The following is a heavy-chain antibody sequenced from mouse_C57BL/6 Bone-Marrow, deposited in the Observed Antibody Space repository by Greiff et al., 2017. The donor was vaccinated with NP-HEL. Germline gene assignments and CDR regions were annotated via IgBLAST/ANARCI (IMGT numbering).Heavy chain of an antibody. CDR2: ISGGGGNT. CDR1: GFTFSSYT. J-gene: IGHJ2*01. V-gene: IGHV5-9*01. Sequence: EVKVEESGGGLVKPGGSLKLSCAASGFTFSSYTMSWVRQTPEKRLEWVATISGGGGNTYYPDSVKGRFTISRDNAKNTLYLQMSSLRSEDTALYYCARNYGYFDYWGKGTTLTVSS. D-gene: IGHD1-1*01. CDR3: ARNYGYFDY.